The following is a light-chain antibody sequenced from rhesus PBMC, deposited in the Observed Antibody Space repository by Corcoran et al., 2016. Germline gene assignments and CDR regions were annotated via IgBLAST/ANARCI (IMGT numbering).Light chain of an antibody. CDR2: DAS. J-gene: IGKJ2*01. CDR1: QSVSSN. Sequence: EIVMTQSPATLSLSPGERATLSCRASQSVSSNLAWYQQKPGQAPRLHIYDASNRATGIPDRFSGRGSGTDFTITISSLEPEDVGVYYGQQESNWPYSFGQGTKVEIK. V-gene: IGKV3-35*01. CDR3: QQESNWPYS.